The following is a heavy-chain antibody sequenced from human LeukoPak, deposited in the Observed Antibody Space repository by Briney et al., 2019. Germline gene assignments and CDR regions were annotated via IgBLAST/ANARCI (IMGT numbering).Heavy chain of an antibody. D-gene: IGHD2-15*01. CDR3: ARGGNCSGGTCYSDRGWFDP. V-gene: IGHV4-61*01. CDR2: IYYSGST. CDR1: GGSMSIVSGGSMSTYY. Sequence: SETLSLTCSVSGGSMSIVSGGSMSTYYWSWIRQPPGKGLEWIGYIYYSGSTNYNPSLKSRVTISVDTSKNQFSLKLSSVTAADTAVYYCARGGNCSGGTCYSDRGWFDPWGQGTLVTVSS. J-gene: IGHJ5*02.